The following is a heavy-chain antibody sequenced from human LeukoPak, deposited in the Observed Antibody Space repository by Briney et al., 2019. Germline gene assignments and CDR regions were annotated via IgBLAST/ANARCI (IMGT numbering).Heavy chain of an antibody. CDR3: ARATLIVVVPAAADY. D-gene: IGHD2-2*01. CDR2: INPNSGGT. V-gene: IGHV1-2*04. Sequence: ASVKVSCKASGYTFTGYYMHWVRQAPGQGLEWMGWINPNSGGTNYAQKFQGWVTMTRDTSISTAYMELSRLRSDDTAVYYCARATLIVVVPAAADYWGQGTLVTVSS. J-gene: IGHJ4*02. CDR1: GYTFTGYY.